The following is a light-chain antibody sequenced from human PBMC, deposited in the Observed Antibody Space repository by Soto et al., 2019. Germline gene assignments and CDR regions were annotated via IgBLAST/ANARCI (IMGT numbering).Light chain of an antibody. CDR1: QGISSY. Sequence: DIQLTQSPSFLSASVGDRVTITCRASQGISSYLAWYQQKSGKAPKLLIYSASTLQSGVPSRFSGSGSGTEFTLTISSLQPEDFASYYCQQLKSYPRTFGPGTKVDIK. V-gene: IGKV1-9*01. CDR2: SAS. J-gene: IGKJ3*01. CDR3: QQLKSYPRT.